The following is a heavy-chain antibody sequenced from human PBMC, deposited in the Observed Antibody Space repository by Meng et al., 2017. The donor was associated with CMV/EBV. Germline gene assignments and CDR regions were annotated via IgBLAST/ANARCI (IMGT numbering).Heavy chain of an antibody. CDR2: MNPNSGNT. D-gene: IGHD3-3*01. J-gene: IGHJ4*02. Sequence: SVKVSCKASGYTFTSYDINWVRQATGQGLEWMGWMNPNSGNTGYAQKFQGRVTMTRNTSISTPYMELSSLRSEDTAVYYCARGRVMYYDFWSGYHPLDYWGQGTLVTVSS. V-gene: IGHV1-8*01. CDR1: GYTFTSYD. CDR3: ARGRVMYYDFWSGYHPLDY.